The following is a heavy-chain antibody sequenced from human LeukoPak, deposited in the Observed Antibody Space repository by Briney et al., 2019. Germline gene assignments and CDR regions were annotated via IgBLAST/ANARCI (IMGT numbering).Heavy chain of an antibody. CDR3: ARDSHYYDSSGYYFDY. D-gene: IGHD3-22*01. CDR1: GGSISSYY. CDR2: IYTSGST. Sequence: SETLSLTCTVSGGSISSYYWSWIRQPAGKGLEWIGRIYTSGSTNYNPSLKSRVTMSVDTSKNQFSLKLSSVTAADPAVYYCARDSHYYDSSGYYFDYWGQGTLVTVSS. V-gene: IGHV4-4*07. J-gene: IGHJ4*02.